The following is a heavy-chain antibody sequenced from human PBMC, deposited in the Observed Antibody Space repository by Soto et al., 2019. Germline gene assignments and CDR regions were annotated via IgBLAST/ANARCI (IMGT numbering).Heavy chain of an antibody. CDR2: ITSSSTYI. V-gene: IGHV3-21*01. J-gene: IGHJ4*02. CDR3: ARDQPSIAYYFDS. CDR1: GFTFSDYS. Sequence: GSLRLSCAASGFTFSDYSMNWVRQAPGKGLEWVSSITSSSTYIYYAYSVEGRFTISRDNAKKSLYLQMNGLTAEDTAVYYCARDQPSIAYYFDSWGQGTLVTVSS. D-gene: IGHD3-3*02.